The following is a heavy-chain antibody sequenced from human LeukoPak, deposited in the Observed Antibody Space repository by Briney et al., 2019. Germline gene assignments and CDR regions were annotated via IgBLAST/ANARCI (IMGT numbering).Heavy chain of an antibody. J-gene: IGHJ6*03. CDR1: GGSFSGYY. CDR2: INHSGST. Sequence: PSETLSLTCAVYGGSFSGYYWSWIRQPPGKGLEWIGEINHSGSTNYNPSLKSRVTISVDTSKNQFSLKLSSVTAADTAVYYCARYYYYYYMDVWGKGTTVTASS. V-gene: IGHV4-34*01. CDR3: ARYYYYYYMDV.